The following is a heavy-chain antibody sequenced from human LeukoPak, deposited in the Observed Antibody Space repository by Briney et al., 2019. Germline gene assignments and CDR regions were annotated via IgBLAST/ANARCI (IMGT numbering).Heavy chain of an antibody. CDR1: GGTFSSYA. D-gene: IGHD3-10*01. J-gene: IGHJ3*02. V-gene: IGHV1-69*01. Sequence: SVKVSCKASGGTFSSYAISWVRQAPGQGLEWMGGIIPIFGTANYAQKFQGRVTITADESTSTAYMELSSLRSEGTAVYYCAREGVGVRDSVAFDIWGQGTMVTVSS. CDR3: AREGVGVRDSVAFDI. CDR2: IIPIFGTA.